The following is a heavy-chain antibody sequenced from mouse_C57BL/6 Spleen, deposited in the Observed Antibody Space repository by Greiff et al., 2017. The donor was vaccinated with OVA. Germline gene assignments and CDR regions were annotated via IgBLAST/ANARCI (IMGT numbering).Heavy chain of an antibody. J-gene: IGHJ3*01. CDR3: TRGDGNYGRLAY. V-gene: IGHV1-15*01. CDR2: IDPETGGT. D-gene: IGHD2-1*01. CDR1: GYTFTDYE. Sequence: VQLQQSGAELVRPGASVTLSCKASGYTFTDYEMHWVKQTPVPGLEWIGAIDPETGGTAYNQKFKGKAILTADKSSSTAYMELRSLTSEDSAVYYCTRGDGNYGRLAYWGQGTLVTVSA.